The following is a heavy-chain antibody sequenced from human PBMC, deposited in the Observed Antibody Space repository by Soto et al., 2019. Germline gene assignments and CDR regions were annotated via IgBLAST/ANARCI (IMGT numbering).Heavy chain of an antibody. D-gene: IGHD2-15*01. J-gene: IGHJ4*02. CDR2: LYPGDSDT. Sequence: GVSLKISCKGSGYSFTSYWIGRVRQLPGKGLEWRGILYPGDSDTRYSTPFQGQVTISADKSISTAYLQWSSLKASDTAMYYCARGGCSLPRSEFDYWGQGTLVTVSS. V-gene: IGHV5-51*01. CDR1: GYSFTSYW. CDR3: ARGGCSLPRSEFDY.